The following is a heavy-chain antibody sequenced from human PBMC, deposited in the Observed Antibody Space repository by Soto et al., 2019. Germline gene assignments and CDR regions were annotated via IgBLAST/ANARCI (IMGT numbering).Heavy chain of an antibody. D-gene: IGHD3-16*01. V-gene: IGHV3-15*07. CDR2: IKSYINGGTI. CDR1: GFSFHMAW. Sequence: EVQLAESGGDLVKPGGSLRLSCAASGFSFHMAWMNWVRQTPGKGLEWVGRIKSYINGGTIDYAAPVKGRFTISRDDSGSRLYLEMDSLKTEDTALYYCAADLPDWGAYAFDYWGQGTPVTVSS. CDR3: AADLPDWGAYAFDY. J-gene: IGHJ4*02.